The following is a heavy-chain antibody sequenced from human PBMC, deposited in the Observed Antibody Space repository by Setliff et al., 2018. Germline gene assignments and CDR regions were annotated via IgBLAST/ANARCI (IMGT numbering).Heavy chain of an antibody. D-gene: IGHD3-22*01. CDR2: INAGNGNT. CDR1: GYTFTSYA. V-gene: IGHV1-3*03. Sequence: ASVKVSCKASGYTFTSYAMHWVRQAPGQRLEWMGWINAGNGNTKYSQEFQGRVTITRDTSASTAYMELSSLRSEDMAVYYCARDLQDYYDSSGYYGAFDIWGQGTMVTVSS. CDR3: ARDLQDYYDSSGYYGAFDI. J-gene: IGHJ3*02.